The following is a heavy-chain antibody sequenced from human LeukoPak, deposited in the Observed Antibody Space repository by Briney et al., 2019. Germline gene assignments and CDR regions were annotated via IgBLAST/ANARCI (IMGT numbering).Heavy chain of an antibody. J-gene: IGHJ6*03. Sequence: GGSLRLSCAASGFTLTNAWMSWVRQAPGKGLEWVGLIKRKADGGIAEYAAPVRGRFAISRDASRNTVYLQMNSLKIEDTATYYCTTVGSPRACYYYYKDVWGKGTTVTVSS. CDR3: TTVGSPRACYYYYKDV. D-gene: IGHD3-10*01. V-gene: IGHV3-15*01. CDR1: GFTLTNAW. CDR2: IKRKADGGIA.